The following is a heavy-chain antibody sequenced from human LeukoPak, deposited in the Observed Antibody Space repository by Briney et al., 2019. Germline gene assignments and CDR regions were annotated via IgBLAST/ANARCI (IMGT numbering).Heavy chain of an antibody. D-gene: IGHD5-24*01. CDR3: ARGEMATARRRYYYYYYMDV. Sequence: GGSLRLSCAASGFTFSDYYMSWIRQAPGKGLEWVSYISSSGSTIYYADSVKGRFTISRDNAKNSLYLQMNSLRAEDTAVYYCARGEMATARRRYYYYYYMDVWGKGTTVTISS. V-gene: IGHV3-11*01. CDR1: GFTFSDYY. CDR2: ISSSGSTI. J-gene: IGHJ6*03.